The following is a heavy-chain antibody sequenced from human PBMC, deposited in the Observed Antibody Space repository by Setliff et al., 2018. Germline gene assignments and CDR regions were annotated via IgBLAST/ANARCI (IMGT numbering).Heavy chain of an antibody. J-gene: IGHJ3*02. V-gene: IGHV1-46*03. CDR1: GYTLTNYY. Sequence: GASVKVSCKASGYTLTNYYMHWVRQAPGQGLEWMGIIDPSADYTNYAQKFQGRVTMTKDTSTSTVYLEVSSLRSEDTAVYICARDRFYNSWSGTSITAPHDAFDIWGQGTMVTVSS. CDR3: ARDRFYNSWSGTSITAPHDAFDI. D-gene: IGHD3-3*01. CDR2: IDPSADYT.